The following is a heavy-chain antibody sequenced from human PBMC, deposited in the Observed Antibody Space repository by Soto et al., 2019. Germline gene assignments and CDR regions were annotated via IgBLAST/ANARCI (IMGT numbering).Heavy chain of an antibody. D-gene: IGHD5-18*01. J-gene: IGHJ4*02. CDR1: GFTLSSYA. CDR3: ARSRQLWFAIFDY. Sequence: QVQLVESGGGVVQPGRSRRLSCAASGFTLSSYAMYWVRQAPGKGLDWVAVISYDGSNKYYADSVKGRFTISRDNAKNTLSLQMNSLRAEDTAVYYCARSRQLWFAIFDYWGQGTLVTVSS. CDR2: ISYDGSNK. V-gene: IGHV3-30-3*01.